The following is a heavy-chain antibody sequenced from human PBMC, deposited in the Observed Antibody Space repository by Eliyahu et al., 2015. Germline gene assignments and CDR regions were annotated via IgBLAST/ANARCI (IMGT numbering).Heavy chain of an antibody. CDR2: IIPMFGTA. J-gene: IGHJ4*02. CDR1: GGTFTRYD. Sequence: QVQLVQSGAEVKRPGSSVKVSCKASGGTFTRYDISWVRQAPGQGVEWMGGIIPMFGTASYAQKFQGRVTITADESTTTVYMDVSSLTSDDTAVYYCARGGEEHQLQSRPFDYWGQGTLVTVSS. CDR3: ARGGEEHQLQSRPFDY. V-gene: IGHV1-69*01. D-gene: IGHD2-2*01.